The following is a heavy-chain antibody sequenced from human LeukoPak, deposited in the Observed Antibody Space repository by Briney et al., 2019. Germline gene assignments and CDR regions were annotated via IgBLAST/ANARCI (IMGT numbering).Heavy chain of an antibody. J-gene: IGHJ4*02. Sequence: SETLSLTCTVSGGSVSSGTYYWTWIRQPPGKGLEWIGYISYSGATKYSPSLKSRVTISVDTSKNQFSLKLSSVTAADTAVYYCARESRQLSYFDYWGQGTLVTVSS. D-gene: IGHD2-2*01. CDR2: ISYSGAT. V-gene: IGHV4-61*01. CDR1: GGSVSSGTYY. CDR3: ARESRQLSYFDY.